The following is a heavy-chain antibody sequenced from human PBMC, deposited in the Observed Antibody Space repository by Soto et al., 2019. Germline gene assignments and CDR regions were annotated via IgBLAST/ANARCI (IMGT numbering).Heavy chain of an antibody. CDR1: GGSISSYY. V-gene: IGHV4-59*01. CDR2: IYYSRST. Sequence: SETLSLTCTVSGGSISSYYWSWIRQPPGKGLEWIGYIYYSRSTNYNPSLKSRVTISVDTSKNQFSLKLSSVTAADTAVYYSARGPLCEAAGTCGWFDPWGQGTLVTVSS. CDR3: ARGPLCEAAGTCGWFDP. D-gene: IGHD6-13*01. J-gene: IGHJ5*02.